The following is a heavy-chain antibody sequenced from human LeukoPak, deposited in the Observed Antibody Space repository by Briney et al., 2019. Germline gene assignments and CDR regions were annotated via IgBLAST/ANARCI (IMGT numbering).Heavy chain of an antibody. CDR1: GFTFSSYA. Sequence: GGSLRLSCAASGFTFSSYAMHWVRQAPGKGLEWVAAISYDGSNKYYADSVKGRFTISRDNSKNTLYLQMNSLRAEDTAVYYCAKSDSSGYSLDWFDPWGQGTLVTVSS. J-gene: IGHJ5*02. CDR3: AKSDSSGYSLDWFDP. D-gene: IGHD3-22*01. CDR2: ISYDGSNK. V-gene: IGHV3-30*07.